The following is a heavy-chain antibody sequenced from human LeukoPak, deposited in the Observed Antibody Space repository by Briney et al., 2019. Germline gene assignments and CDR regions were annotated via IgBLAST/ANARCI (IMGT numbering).Heavy chain of an antibody. CDR3: ARGGRDGYNSDAFDI. V-gene: IGHV1-69*13. J-gene: IGHJ3*02. CDR2: IIPIFGTA. D-gene: IGHD5-24*01. Sequence: ASVTVSCKASGGTFSSYAISWVRQAPGQGLEWMGGIIPIFGTANYAQKFQGRGTITADESTSTAYMELSSLRSEDTAVYYCARGGRDGYNSDAFDIWGQGTMVTVSS. CDR1: GGTFSSYA.